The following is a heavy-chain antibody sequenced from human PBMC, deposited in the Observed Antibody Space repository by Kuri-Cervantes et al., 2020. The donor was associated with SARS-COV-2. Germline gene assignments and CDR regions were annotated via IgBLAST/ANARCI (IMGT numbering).Heavy chain of an antibody. D-gene: IGHD2-21*02. CDR3: ARDRGGGGDPIAYNWFDP. CDR1: GFTFSSYG. V-gene: IGHV3-33*01. Sequence: GESLKISCAASGFTFSSYGMHWVRQAPGKGLEWVAVIWYDGSNKYYADSVKGRFTISRDNSKNTLYLQMNSLRAEDTAVYYCARDRGGGGDPIAYNWFDPWGQGTQVTVSS. J-gene: IGHJ5*02. CDR2: IWYDGSNK.